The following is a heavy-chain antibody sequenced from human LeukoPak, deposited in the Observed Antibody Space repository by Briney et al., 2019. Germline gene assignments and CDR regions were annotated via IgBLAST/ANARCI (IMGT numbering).Heavy chain of an antibody. Sequence: GGSLRLSCAASGFTFSSYSMNWVRQAPGKGLEWVSYISSSSSTIYYADSVKGRFTISRDNAKNSLYLQMNSLRAEDTAVYYCAYDSSGYYYGADAFDIWGQGTMVTVSS. V-gene: IGHV3-48*01. CDR3: AYDSSGYYYGADAFDI. CDR1: GFTFSSYS. D-gene: IGHD3-22*01. J-gene: IGHJ3*02. CDR2: ISSSSSTI.